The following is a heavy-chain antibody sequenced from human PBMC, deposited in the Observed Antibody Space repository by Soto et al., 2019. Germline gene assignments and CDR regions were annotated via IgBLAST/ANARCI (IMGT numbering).Heavy chain of an antibody. D-gene: IGHD2-8*01. Sequence: ASVKVSCKASGYTFIDYYIHWVRQAPGQGLEWMGWVSPRSGGTNYAQQFLGRVTITRDTSISTAYMELTGLTSDDTAVYYCTKQGGGPFPFDPWGQGTRVTVSS. V-gene: IGHV1-2*02. CDR1: GYTFIDYY. CDR3: TKQGGGPFPFDP. CDR2: VSPRSGGT. J-gene: IGHJ5*02.